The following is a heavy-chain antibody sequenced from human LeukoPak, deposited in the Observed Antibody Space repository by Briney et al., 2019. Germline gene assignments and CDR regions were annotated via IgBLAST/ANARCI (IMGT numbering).Heavy chain of an antibody. Sequence: GASVKVSCKASGYTFTGYYMHWVRQAPGQGLEWMGWINPNSGGTNYAQKFQGRVTMTRDTSISTAYMELSRLRSEDTAVYYCARLIAAAGRQKNLLLFGWFDPWGQGTLVTVSS. CDR3: ARLIAAAGRQKNLLLFGWFDP. V-gene: IGHV1-2*02. CDR2: INPNSGGT. D-gene: IGHD6-13*01. J-gene: IGHJ5*02. CDR1: GYTFTGYY.